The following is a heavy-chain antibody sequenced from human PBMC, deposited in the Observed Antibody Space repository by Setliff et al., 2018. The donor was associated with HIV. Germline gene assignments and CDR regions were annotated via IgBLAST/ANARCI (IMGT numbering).Heavy chain of an antibody. Sequence: SETLSLTCAASGYSINSGFSRAWIRQPPGQGPQWIGSIYQSGSIYYTPSLQSQVTISVDSSKNQFSLNLFSVTAADTAVYYCARPRRVRSRAWYWFNIWGQGTLVTGSS. V-gene: IGHV4-38-2*01. CDR1: GYSINSGFS. J-gene: IGHJ5*02. CDR3: ARPRRVRSRAWYWFNI. CDR2: IYQSGSI. D-gene: IGHD6-19*01.